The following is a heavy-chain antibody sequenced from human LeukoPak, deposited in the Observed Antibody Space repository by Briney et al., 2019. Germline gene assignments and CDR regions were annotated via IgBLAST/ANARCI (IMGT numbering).Heavy chain of an antibody. J-gene: IGHJ4*02. CDR2: IYYSGST. CDR3: ASTSPGATYYYGSGSYSPPGY. V-gene: IGHV4-30-4*01. CDR1: GGSISSGDYY. D-gene: IGHD3-10*01. Sequence: PSETLSLTCTVSGGSISSGDYYWSWIRQPPGKGLEWIGYIYYSGSTYYNPSLKSRVTISVDTSKNQFSLKLSSVTAADTAVYYCASTSPGATYYYGSGSYSPPGYWGQGTLVTVSS.